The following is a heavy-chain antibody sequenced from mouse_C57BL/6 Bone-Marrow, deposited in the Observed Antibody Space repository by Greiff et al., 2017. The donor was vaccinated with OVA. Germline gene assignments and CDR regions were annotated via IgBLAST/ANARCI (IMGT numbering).Heavy chain of an antibody. Sequence: VQLQQSGAELVRPGASVKLSCTASGFNLKDDYMHWVKQRPEQGLEWIGWIDTENGDTEYASKFLGKATITADTSSNTAYLQLSSLTSEDTAVYYCTLIYYYGSSWYFDVWGTGTTVTVSS. CDR1: GFNLKDDY. CDR3: TLIYYYGSSWYFDV. D-gene: IGHD1-1*01. CDR2: IDTENGDT. J-gene: IGHJ1*03. V-gene: IGHV14-4*01.